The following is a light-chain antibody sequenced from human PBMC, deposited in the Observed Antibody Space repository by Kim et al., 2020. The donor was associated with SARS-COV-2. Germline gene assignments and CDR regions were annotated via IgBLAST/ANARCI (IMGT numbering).Light chain of an antibody. CDR3: QQYDTYPWT. J-gene: IGKJ1*01. CDR2: KAS. CDR1: QYITRR. Sequence: VSVGDRVTITCRASQYITRRLAWNQQKPGKAPKVLISKASTLESGVPSTFSGSGSGTDFTLTISSLQPDDFATYYGQQYDTYPWTFGQGTKVDIK. V-gene: IGKV1-5*03.